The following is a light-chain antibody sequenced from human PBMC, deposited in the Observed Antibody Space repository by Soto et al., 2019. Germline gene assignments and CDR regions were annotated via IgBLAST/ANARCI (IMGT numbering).Light chain of an antibody. V-gene: IGKV3-15*01. CDR3: PQYNFWPSLT. CDR1: QSVNSN. CDR2: DAS. J-gene: IGKJ4*01. Sequence: EIVMTQSPATLSVSPGERATLSCRASQSVNSNLAWYRQKPGQAPRLLISDASTRATGVPARFSGSGSGTEFTVTISSMQSEDSGFYYCPQYNFWPSLTFGGGTKVEIK.